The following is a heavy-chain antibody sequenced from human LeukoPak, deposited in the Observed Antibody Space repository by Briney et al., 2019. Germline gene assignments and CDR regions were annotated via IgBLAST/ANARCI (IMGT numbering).Heavy chain of an antibody. CDR2: ISSSSSYI. CDR3: ARDRWIQLWENYYYYGMDV. Sequence: GGSLRLSCAASGFTFSSYSMNWVRQAPGKGPEWVSSISSSSSYIYYADSVKGRFTISRDNAKNSLYLQMNSLRAEDTAVYYCARDRWIQLWENYYYYGMDVWGKGTTVTVSS. D-gene: IGHD5-18*01. V-gene: IGHV3-21*01. CDR1: GFTFSSYS. J-gene: IGHJ6*04.